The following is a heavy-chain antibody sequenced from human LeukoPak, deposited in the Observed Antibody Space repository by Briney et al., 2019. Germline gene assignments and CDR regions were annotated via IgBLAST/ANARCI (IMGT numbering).Heavy chain of an antibody. CDR1: GGPVDTSDYY. Sequence: SETLSLTCSVSGGPVDTSDYYWGWIRQSPGKGLEWIGDVFYTGKTNYNPSLRGRVTISINTSKNQFSLKLASVTAADTAVYYCARIFDSWGQGTLVTVSS. CDR3: ARIFDS. CDR2: VFYTGKT. J-gene: IGHJ4*02. V-gene: IGHV4-39*07.